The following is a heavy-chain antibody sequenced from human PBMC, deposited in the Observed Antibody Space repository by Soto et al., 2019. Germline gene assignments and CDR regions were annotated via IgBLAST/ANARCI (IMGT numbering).Heavy chain of an antibody. J-gene: IGHJ4*02. CDR2: ISSSGSTI. D-gene: IGHD2-21*01. V-gene: IGHV3-11*01. CDR3: ARTPGVKTVISAFDH. CDR1: GSTFTDYY. Sequence: PGGSLRLSCAASGSTFTDYYISWIRPAPGEGREWVSYISSSGSTIYYADSVKGRFTISRDNSNNTLYRQVNSLRAEDTAIYYCARTPGVKTVISAFDHWGQGTPVTVSS.